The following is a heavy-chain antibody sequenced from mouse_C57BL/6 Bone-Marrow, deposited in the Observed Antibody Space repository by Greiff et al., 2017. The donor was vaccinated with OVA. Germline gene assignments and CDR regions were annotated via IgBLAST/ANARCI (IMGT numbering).Heavy chain of an antibody. CDR2: IDSENGDT. CDR1: GFNLNDDH. J-gene: IGHJ2*01. D-gene: IGHD3-2*02. V-gene: IGHV14-4*01. Sequence: VQLQQSGAEPVRPGALVKLSCTASGFNLNDDHMHRVKQRPEQGLEWIGWIDSENGDTEYASKFQGKATITADTSSNTAYLQLSSLTSEDTAVYYCTGQLRPDYWGQGTTLTVSS. CDR3: TGQLRPDY.